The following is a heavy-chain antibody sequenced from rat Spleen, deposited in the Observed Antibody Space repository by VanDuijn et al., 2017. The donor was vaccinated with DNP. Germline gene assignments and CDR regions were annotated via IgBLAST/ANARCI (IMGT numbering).Heavy chain of an antibody. CDR1: GFSFSDYD. CDR2: MSPTTRNS. D-gene: IGHD1-6*01. J-gene: IGHJ2*01. Sequence: EVQLVESGGGLVQPGRSLKLSCVASGFSFSDYDMAWVRQAPTKGLEWVACMSPTTRNSYYRDSVRGRFTVSRDDAKDTLFLQMNSLRSEDTATYFCARPIIYTTDYYGYFDYWGQGVMVTVSS. V-gene: IGHV5S13*01. CDR3: ARPIIYTTDYYGYFDY.